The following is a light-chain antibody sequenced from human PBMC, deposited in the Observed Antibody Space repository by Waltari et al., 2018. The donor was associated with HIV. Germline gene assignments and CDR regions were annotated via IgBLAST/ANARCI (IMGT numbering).Light chain of an antibody. V-gene: IGKV3-11*01. Sequence: EIVLTQSPATLSLSPGERATLSCRASQSVRSYLAWYQQKPGQAPRLLILDTTSRATGVPARFSGSGSATDFTLTISSLEPGDFGVYYCQQRSSWPITFGQGTRLEIK. CDR3: QQRSSWPIT. CDR1: QSVRSY. CDR2: DTT. J-gene: IGKJ5*01.